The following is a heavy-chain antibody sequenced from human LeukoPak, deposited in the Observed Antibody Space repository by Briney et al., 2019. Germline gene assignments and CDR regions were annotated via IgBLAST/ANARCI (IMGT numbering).Heavy chain of an antibody. CDR2: ISASSGNR. D-gene: IGHD2-15*01. V-gene: IGHV1-18*04. Sequence: ASVKGSCKASGDTFTNYHINWVRQAPGQGLEWMGWISASSGNRNYAQKLQGRVTMTTDTSTTTAYMELRNLRSDDTAVYYCARSSQEEAIVRPSDYWGQGTLVTVSS. CDR3: ARSSQEEAIVRPSDY. J-gene: IGHJ4*02. CDR1: GDTFTNYH.